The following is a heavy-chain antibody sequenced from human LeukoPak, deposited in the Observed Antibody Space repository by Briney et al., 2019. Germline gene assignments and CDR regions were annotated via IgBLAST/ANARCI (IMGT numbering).Heavy chain of an antibody. J-gene: IGHJ6*03. Sequence: ASVKVSCKASGYTFSGYYMHWVRQAPGEGLEWMGWINPNSGGTNYAQKFQGRVTITADESTSTAYMELSSLRSEDTAVYYCARETHYSSGSYEYYYYYMDVWGKGTTVTVSS. V-gene: IGHV1-2*02. CDR1: GYTFSGYY. CDR3: ARETHYSSGSYEYYYYYMDV. D-gene: IGHD1-26*01. CDR2: INPNSGGT.